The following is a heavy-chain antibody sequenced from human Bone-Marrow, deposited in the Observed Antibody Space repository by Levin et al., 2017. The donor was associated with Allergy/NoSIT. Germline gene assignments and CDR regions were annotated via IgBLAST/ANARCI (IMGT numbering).Heavy chain of an antibody. Sequence: SETLSLTCAVSDVSIKTYYWSWVRQSPERGLEWIGYFDDSGTSAYNPSFKSRATISIDMSNNRFSLDLTSVTAAATAVYYCTKSRFSSSWYGAGMAVWGQGATVIVS. CDR1: DVSIKTYY. CDR2: FDDSGTS. CDR3: TKSRFSSSWYGAGMAV. D-gene: IGHD6-13*01. J-gene: IGHJ6*02. V-gene: IGHV4-4*09.